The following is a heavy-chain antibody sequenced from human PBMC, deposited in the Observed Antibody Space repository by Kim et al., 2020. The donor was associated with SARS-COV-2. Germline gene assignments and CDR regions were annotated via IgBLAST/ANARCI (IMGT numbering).Heavy chain of an antibody. J-gene: IGHJ4*02. CDR3: ARDKSSYYDYVWGSWGY. CDR2: ISSSSSYT. Sequence: GGSLRLSCAASGFTFSDYYMSWIRQAPGKGLEWVSYISSSSSYTNYADSVKGRFTISRDNAKNSLYLQMNSLRAEDTAVYYCARDKSSYYDYVWGSWGYWGQGTLVTVSS. CDR1: GFTFSDYY. D-gene: IGHD3-16*01. V-gene: IGHV3-11*05.